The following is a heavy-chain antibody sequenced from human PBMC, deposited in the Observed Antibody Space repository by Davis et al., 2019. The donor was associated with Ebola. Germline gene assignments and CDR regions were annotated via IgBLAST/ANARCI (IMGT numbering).Heavy chain of an antibody. CDR2: IWYDGSNK. J-gene: IGHJ6*02. D-gene: IGHD6-6*01. V-gene: IGHV3-30*02. Sequence: PGGSLRLSCAASGFTFSSYGMHWVRQAPGKGLEWVAVIWYDGSNKYYADSVKGRLTISRDNSKNTLYLQMNSLRAEDTAVYYCAKARYSSSQRYYYYGMDVWGQGTTVTVSS. CDR3: AKARYSSSQRYYYYGMDV. CDR1: GFTFSSYG.